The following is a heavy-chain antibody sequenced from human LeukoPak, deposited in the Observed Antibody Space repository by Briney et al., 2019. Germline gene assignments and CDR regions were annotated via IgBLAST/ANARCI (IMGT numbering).Heavy chain of an antibody. CDR3: AKDRVVAGSYYFDY. CDR2: ISGSGGST. CDR1: GFTVSSNY. V-gene: IGHV3-23*01. Sequence: GGSLRLSCAASGFTVSSNYMSWVRQAPGKGLEWVSGISGSGGSTYYADSVKGRFTISRDNSKNTLYLQMNSLRVEDTAVYYCAKDRVVAGSYYFDYWGQGTLATVSS. J-gene: IGHJ4*02. D-gene: IGHD1-26*01.